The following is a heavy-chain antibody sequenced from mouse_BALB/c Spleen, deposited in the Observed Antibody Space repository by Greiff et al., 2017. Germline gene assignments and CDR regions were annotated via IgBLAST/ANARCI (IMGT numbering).Heavy chain of an antibody. J-gene: IGHJ2*01. Sequence: EVQGVESGGGLVQPGGSRKLSCAASGFTFSSFGMHWVRQAPEKGLEWVAYISSGSSTIYYADTVKGRFTISRDNPKNTLFLQMTSLRSEDTAMYYCAREGGIYYYGSSYYFDYWGQGTTLTVSS. CDR3: AREGGIYYYGSSYYFDY. CDR1: GFTFSSFG. CDR2: ISSGSSTI. V-gene: IGHV5-17*02. D-gene: IGHD1-1*01.